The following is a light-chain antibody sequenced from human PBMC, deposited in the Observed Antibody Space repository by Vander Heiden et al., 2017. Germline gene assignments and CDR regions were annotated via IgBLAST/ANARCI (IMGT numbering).Light chain of an antibody. CDR1: QSVSSN. CDR3: QQYNNWPPA. J-gene: IGKJ4*01. Sequence: EIVMTQSPATLSVSPGERATLSGRASQSVSSNLAWDQQKPGQAPRLLIYGASTRATGSPARFSGSGSGTEFTLTISSLQSEDFAVYYCQQYNNWPPAFGGGTKVEIK. CDR2: GAS. V-gene: IGKV3-15*01.